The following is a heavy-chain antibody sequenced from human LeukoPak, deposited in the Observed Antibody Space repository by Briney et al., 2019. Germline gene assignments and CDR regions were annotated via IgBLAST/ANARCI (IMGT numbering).Heavy chain of an antibody. V-gene: IGHV4-39*01. J-gene: IGHJ4*02. D-gene: IGHD3-10*01. CDR1: GGSISSSSNYY. CDR3: ARHPGVAFDY. Sequence: SETLSLTCTVSGGSISSSSNYYWGWIRQPPGKGLEWIGNIYYSGNTYYNLYLKSRVTISVDTSKNQFSLKLSSVTAADTAVYYCARHPGVAFDYWGQGTLVTVSS. CDR2: IYYSGNT.